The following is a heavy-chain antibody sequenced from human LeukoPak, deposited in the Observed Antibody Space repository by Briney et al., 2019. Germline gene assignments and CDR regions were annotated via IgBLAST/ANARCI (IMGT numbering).Heavy chain of an antibody. D-gene: IGHD5-18*01. J-gene: IGHJ4*02. V-gene: IGHV4-31*03. CDR2: IYYSGST. CDR1: GGSISSGGYY. Sequence: SETLSLTCTVSGGSISSGGYYWSWIRQHPGKGLEWIGYIYYSGSTYYNPSLKSRVTISVDTSKNQFSLKLSSVTAADTALYYCARGGYSYTPIIHWGQGTLVTVSS. CDR3: ARGGYSYTPIIH.